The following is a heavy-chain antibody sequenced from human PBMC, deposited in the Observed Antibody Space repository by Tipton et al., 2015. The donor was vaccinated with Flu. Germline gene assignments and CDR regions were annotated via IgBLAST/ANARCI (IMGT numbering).Heavy chain of an antibody. CDR1: GDSFSSDHYC. CDR2: IYYSGRP. V-gene: IGHV4-30-4*01. CDR3: ARCSYLGTVFYDTTSFDY. Sequence: LSLTCTVSGDSFSSDHYCWSWIRQPPGMGLEWLGYIYYSGRPYYNPSLNSRITISADTSKNQFSLKLSSVTAADTAVYYCARCSYLGTVFYDTTSFDYWGQGTLVTVSS. J-gene: IGHJ4*02. D-gene: IGHD2-8*02.